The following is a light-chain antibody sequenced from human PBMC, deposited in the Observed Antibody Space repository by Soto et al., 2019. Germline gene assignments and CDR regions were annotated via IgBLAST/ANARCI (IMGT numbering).Light chain of an antibody. J-gene: IGLJ2*01. CDR1: SPNIGAGFD. V-gene: IGLV1-40*01. CDR2: GNS. Sequence: QAVVTQPPSVSGAPGQRVTISCTGSSPNIGAGFDVHWYQQVPGTAPKLLIYGNSNRPSGVPDRFSGSKSATSASLAITGLQAEDEADYYCQSYDSSLSVLVFGGGTKLTVL. CDR3: QSYDSSLSVLV.